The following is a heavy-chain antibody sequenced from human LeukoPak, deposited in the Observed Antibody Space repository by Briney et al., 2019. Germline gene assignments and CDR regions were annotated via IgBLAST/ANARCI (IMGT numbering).Heavy chain of an antibody. CDR1: GFTFDDYG. V-gene: IGHV3-20*04. J-gene: IGHJ4*02. Sequence: GGSLRLSCAASGFTFDDYGMSWVRQAPGKGLEWVSGINWNGGSTGYADSVKGRFTISRDNAKNSLYLQMNSLRAEDTALYYCARAQPVGYDSGGYYTPPLDWGQGTLVTVSS. CDR2: INWNGGST. D-gene: IGHD3-22*01. CDR3: ARAQPVGYDSGGYYTPPLD.